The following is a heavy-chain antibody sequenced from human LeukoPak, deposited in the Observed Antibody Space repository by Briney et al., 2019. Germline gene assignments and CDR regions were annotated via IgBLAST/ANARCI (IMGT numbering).Heavy chain of an antibody. D-gene: IGHD3-10*01. V-gene: IGHV5-51*01. CDR1: GYSFTSYW. CDR2: IYPGDSDT. Sequence: GESLEISCQGSGYSFTSYWIGWVRQLPGKGLEWMGIIYPGDSDTRYSPSFQGQVTISADKSISTAYLQWSSLKASDTAMYYCARRDYYGSGSTGMDVWGKGTTVTVSS. CDR3: ARRDYYGSGSTGMDV. J-gene: IGHJ6*04.